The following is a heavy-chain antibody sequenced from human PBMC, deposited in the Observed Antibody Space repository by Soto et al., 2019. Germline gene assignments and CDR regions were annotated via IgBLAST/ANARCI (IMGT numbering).Heavy chain of an antibody. Sequence: GGSLRLSCAASGFTFSSYGMHWVRQAPGKGLEWVAVIWYDGSNKYYADSVKGRFTISRDNSKNTLYLQMNSLRAEDTAVYYCARVSSDSSGWYGFFDYWGQGTLVTVSS. CDR2: IWYDGSNK. V-gene: IGHV3-33*01. CDR3: ARVSSDSSGWYGFFDY. D-gene: IGHD6-19*01. J-gene: IGHJ4*02. CDR1: GFTFSSYG.